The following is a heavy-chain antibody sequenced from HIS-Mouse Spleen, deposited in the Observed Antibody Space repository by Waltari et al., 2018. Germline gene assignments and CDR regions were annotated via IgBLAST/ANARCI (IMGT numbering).Heavy chain of an antibody. J-gene: IGHJ4*02. Sequence: QLQLQESGPGLVKPSETLSLTCTVSGGSISSSSYYLGWIRQPPGKGLEWIGSIYYSGSTYYNPSLKSRVTISVDTSKNQFSLKLSSVTAADTAVYYCARVGVSSVRNYFDYWGQGTLVTVSS. CDR2: IYYSGST. D-gene: IGHD6-25*01. V-gene: IGHV4-39*07. CDR3: ARVGVSSVRNYFDY. CDR1: GGSISSSSYY.